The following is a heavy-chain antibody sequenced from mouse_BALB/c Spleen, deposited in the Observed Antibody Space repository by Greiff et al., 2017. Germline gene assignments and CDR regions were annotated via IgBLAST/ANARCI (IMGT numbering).Heavy chain of an antibody. CDR3: ARRGFGYGNYADY. CDR1: GYAFTNYL. V-gene: IGHV1-54*01. D-gene: IGHD2-1*01. Sequence: VQLQQSGAELVRPGTSVKVSCKASGYAFTNYLIEWVKQRPGQGLEWIGVINPGSGGTNYNEKFKGKATLTADKSSSTAYMQLSSLTSDDSAVYVGARRGFGYGNYADYWGQGTTLTVSS. J-gene: IGHJ2*01. CDR2: INPGSGGT.